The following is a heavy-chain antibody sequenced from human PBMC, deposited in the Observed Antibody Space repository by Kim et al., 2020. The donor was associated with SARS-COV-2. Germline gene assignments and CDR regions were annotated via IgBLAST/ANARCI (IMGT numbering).Heavy chain of an antibody. CDR3: ARHSLRFLECANWFDP. J-gene: IGHJ5*02. D-gene: IGHD3-3*01. Sequence: SETLSLTCTVSGGSISSSSYYWGWIRQPPGKGLEWIGSIYYSGSIYYNPSLKSRVPISVDTSKNEFSLKLSSVTAADTTVYYYARHSLRFLECANWFDPCGQEALVTVS. CDR2: IYYSGSI. V-gene: IGHV4-39*01. CDR1: GGSISSSSYY.